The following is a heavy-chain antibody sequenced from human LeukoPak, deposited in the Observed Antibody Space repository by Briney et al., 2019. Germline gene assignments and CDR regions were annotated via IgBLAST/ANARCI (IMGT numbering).Heavy chain of an antibody. CDR3: ARDGFDYSISNWFDP. D-gene: IGHD4-11*01. CDR1: GYTFTSYG. CDR2: ISAYNGNT. J-gene: IGHJ5*02. V-gene: IGHV1-18*01. Sequence: ASVKVSCKASGYTFTSYGISCVRQAPGQGLEWMGWISAYNGNTNYAQKLQGRVTMTTDTSTSTAYMELRSLRSDDTAAYYCARDGFDYSISNWFDPWGQGTLVTVSS.